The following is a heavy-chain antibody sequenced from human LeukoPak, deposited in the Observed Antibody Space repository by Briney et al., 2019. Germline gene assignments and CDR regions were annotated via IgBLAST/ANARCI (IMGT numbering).Heavy chain of an antibody. J-gene: IGHJ4*02. V-gene: IGHV3-21*01. D-gene: IGHD3-22*01. Sequence: GGSLRLSCAASGSTFDDYGMSWVRQAPGKGLEWVSSISSSSSYIYYADSVKGRFTISRDNAKNSLYLQMNSLRAEDTAVYYCARDGYFSYDSSGYYAYTGFDYWGQGTLVTVSS. CDR3: ARDGYFSYDSSGYYAYTGFDY. CDR1: GSTFDDYG. CDR2: ISSSSSYI.